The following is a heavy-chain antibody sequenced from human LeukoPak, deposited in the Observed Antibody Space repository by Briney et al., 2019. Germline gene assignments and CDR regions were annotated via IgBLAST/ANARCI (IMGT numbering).Heavy chain of an antibody. D-gene: IGHD1-1*01. Sequence: PGGSLRLSCAASGFTFSSYDMQWARHATGKGLEWVSDIGTAGDTYYPGSVKGRFTISRENAKNSLYLQMNSLRAGDTAVYYCARGVTNDRFDYWGQGTLVTVSS. CDR3: ARGVTNDRFDY. CDR2: IGTAGDT. V-gene: IGHV3-13*01. CDR1: GFTFSSYD. J-gene: IGHJ4*02.